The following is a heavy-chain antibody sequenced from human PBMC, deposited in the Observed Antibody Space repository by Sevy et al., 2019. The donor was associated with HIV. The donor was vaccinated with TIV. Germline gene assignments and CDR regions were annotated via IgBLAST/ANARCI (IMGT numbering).Heavy chain of an antibody. V-gene: IGHV3-7*01. J-gene: IGHJ4*02. D-gene: IGHD5-18*01. CDR3: XXXXXXXXSYSLDC. CDR2: MNQDGTER. CDR1: GFSFSTYW. Sequence: GGSLRLSCAASGFSFSTYWMTWVRQAPGKGLEWVATMNQDGTERDYVDSVKGRFTISRDNTKTSLFLQMNSLSAEDXGXXXXXXXXXXXXSYSLDCWGQGTLVTVSS.